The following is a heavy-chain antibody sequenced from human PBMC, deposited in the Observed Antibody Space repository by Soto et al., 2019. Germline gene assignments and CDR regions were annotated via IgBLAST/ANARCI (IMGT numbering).Heavy chain of an antibody. CDR3: ATGPTIFGVVISYSYYYGMDV. D-gene: IGHD3-3*01. Sequence: PGGSLRLSCAASGFTFSSYAMSWVRQAPGKGLERVSAISGSGVSTYYADSVKGRFTISRDNSRNTLYLQMNSLRAEDTAVYYCATGPTIFGVVISYSYYYGMDVWGQGTTVTVSS. J-gene: IGHJ6*02. CDR1: GFTFSSYA. V-gene: IGHV3-23*01. CDR2: ISGSGVST.